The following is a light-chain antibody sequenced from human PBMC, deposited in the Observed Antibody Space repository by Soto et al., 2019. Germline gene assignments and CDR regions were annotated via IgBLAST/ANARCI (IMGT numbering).Light chain of an antibody. V-gene: IGKV3-20*01. J-gene: IGKJ1*01. CDR2: GAS. CDR3: QQYGSSGT. Sequence: LTQSPGTLSLSTGERATLSCRASQSVSNSYLAWYQQKPGQAPRLLIHGASNRATGIPDRFSGSGSATASTLTIRRLEPADSAVYYCQQYGSSGTFGQGTKVDIK. CDR1: QSVSNSY.